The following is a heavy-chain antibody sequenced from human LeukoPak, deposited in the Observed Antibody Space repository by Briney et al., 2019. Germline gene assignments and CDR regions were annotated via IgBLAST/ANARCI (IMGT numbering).Heavy chain of an antibody. CDR1: GFTFSSYE. J-gene: IGHJ6*03. V-gene: IGHV3-21*01. CDR3: AGDSSLRGYYMDV. CDR2: ISSSSSYI. Sequence: GGSLRLSCAASGFTFSSYEMNWVRQAPGEGLEWVSSISSSSSYIYYADSVKGRFTISRDNAKNSLCLQMNSLRAEDTAVYYCAGDSSLRGYYMDVWGKGTTVTISS.